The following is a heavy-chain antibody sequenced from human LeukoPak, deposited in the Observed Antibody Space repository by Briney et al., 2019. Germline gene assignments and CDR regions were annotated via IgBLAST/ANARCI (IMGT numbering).Heavy chain of an antibody. CDR2: IHYTGST. Sequence: SETLFLTCTVSGGSISSYYWSWIRQSPGKGLECIGYIHYTGSTNYNPSLKSRVTISVETSKNQFSLKLKSVTAADTAVYYCARGGYYGSGNDFRFDPWGQGTLVTVSS. D-gene: IGHD3-10*01. CDR1: GGSISSYY. J-gene: IGHJ5*02. V-gene: IGHV4-59*01. CDR3: ARGGYYGSGNDFRFDP.